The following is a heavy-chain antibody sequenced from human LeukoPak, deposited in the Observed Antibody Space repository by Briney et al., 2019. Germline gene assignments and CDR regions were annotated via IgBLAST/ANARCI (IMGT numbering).Heavy chain of an antibody. CDR2: INHSGST. CDR3: AREKGYYFDY. Sequence: SETLSLTCTVSGYSISSGYYWGWIRQPPGKGLEWIGEINHSGSTNYNPSLKSRVTISVDTSKNQFSLKLSSVTAADTAVYYCAREKGYYFDYWGQGTLVTVSS. J-gene: IGHJ4*02. V-gene: IGHV4-38-2*02. CDR1: GYSISSGYY.